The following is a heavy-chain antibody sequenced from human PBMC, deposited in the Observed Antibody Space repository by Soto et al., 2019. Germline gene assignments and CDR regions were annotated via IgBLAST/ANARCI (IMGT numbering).Heavy chain of an antibody. V-gene: IGHV3-23*01. CDR2: ISDSGGST. CDR3: AKGPYTYGPFDY. Sequence: TGGSLRLSCAASGFTFSNFGMSWVRQAPGKGLEWVSAISDSGGSTYYADSVKGRFTISRDNSKNTLYLQMNSLRAEDTALYYCAKGPYTYGPFDYWGQGTLVTVSS. CDR1: GFTFSNFG. J-gene: IGHJ4*02. D-gene: IGHD5-18*01.